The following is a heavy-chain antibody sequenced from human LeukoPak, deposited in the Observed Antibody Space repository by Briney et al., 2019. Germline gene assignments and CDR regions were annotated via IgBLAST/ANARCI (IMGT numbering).Heavy chain of an antibody. CDR2: IYHSGST. Sequence: SETLSLTCTVCGHSISSGYYWGWIRQPPGKGLEWIGSIYHSGSTYYNPSLKSRVTISVDTSKNQFSLKLSSVTAADTAVYYCARRAGVALDYWGQGTLVTVSS. D-gene: IGHD3-10*01. CDR1: GHSISSGYY. CDR3: ARRAGVALDY. V-gene: IGHV4-38-2*02. J-gene: IGHJ4*02.